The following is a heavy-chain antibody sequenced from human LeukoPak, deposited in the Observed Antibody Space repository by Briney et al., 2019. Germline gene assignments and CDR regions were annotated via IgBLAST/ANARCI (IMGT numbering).Heavy chain of an antibody. V-gene: IGHV3-23*01. Sequence: PGGSLRLSCAASGFTFSGYAMSWVRQAPGKGLEWVSAISGSGGSTYYADSVKGRFTISRDNSKNTLYLQMNSLRAEDTAVYYCAKAGAPAFLTGYYISYYYYGMDAWGQGTTVTVSS. CDR3: AKAGAPAFLTGYYISYYYYGMDA. D-gene: IGHD3-9*01. CDR1: GFTFSGYA. CDR2: ISGSGGST. J-gene: IGHJ6*02.